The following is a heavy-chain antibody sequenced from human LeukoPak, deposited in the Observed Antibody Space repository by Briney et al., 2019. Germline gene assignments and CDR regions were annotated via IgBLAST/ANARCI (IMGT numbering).Heavy chain of an antibody. CDR3: TKGVLGGTQSVSAGLDS. CDR1: GFTSNNYG. CDR2: ISYDGSNK. V-gene: IGHV3-30*18. J-gene: IGHJ4*02. D-gene: IGHD3-16*01. Sequence: PGRSLRLSCVASGFTSNNYGMHWVRQAPGKGLEWVAVISYDGSNKYYADSVQDRLTISRDNSKNTLYLQMNSLRVKDTAVYYCTKGVLGGTQSVSAGLDSWGQGTLVTVSS.